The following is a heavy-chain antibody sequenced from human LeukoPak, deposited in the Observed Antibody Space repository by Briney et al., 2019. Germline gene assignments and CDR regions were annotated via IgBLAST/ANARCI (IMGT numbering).Heavy chain of an antibody. J-gene: IGHJ4*02. D-gene: IGHD6-19*01. CDR3: ARMGVSSGWYSGVY. V-gene: IGHV4-30-2*01. CDR2: IYHSGST. Sequence: SQTLSLTCTVSGGSISSGGYYWSWIRQPPGKGLEWIGYIYHSGSTNYNPSLKSRVTISVDTSKNQFSLKLSSVTAADTAVYYCARMGVSSGWYSGVYWGQGTLVTVSS. CDR1: GGSISSGGYY.